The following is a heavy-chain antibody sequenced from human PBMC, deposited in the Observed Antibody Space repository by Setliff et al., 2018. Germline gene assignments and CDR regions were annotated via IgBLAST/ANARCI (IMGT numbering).Heavy chain of an antibody. J-gene: IGHJ3*02. CDR2: INPSGGST. CDR1: GYTFTSHY. Sequence: GASVKVSCKASGYTFTSHYMHWVRQAPGQGLEWMGIINPSGGSTSYAQKFQGRVTMTRDTSTSTVYMDMSSLRSEDTAVYYCARDVFPYHYEGAFDIWGQGTMVTVSS. V-gene: IGHV1-46*01. D-gene: IGHD3-22*01. CDR3: ARDVFPYHYEGAFDI.